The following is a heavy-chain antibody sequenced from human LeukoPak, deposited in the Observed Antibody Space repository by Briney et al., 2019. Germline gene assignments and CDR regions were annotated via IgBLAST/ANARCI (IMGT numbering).Heavy chain of an antibody. CDR2: IYHSGST. Sequence: KPSETLSLTCTVSGYSISSGDYWGWIRQPPGQGLEWIGRIYHSGSTYYNPSLKSRVTISVDTSKKQFSLKLSSVTAADTAVYYCARKYQLLYRGFRWFDPWGQGTLVTVSS. CDR1: GYSISSGDY. V-gene: IGHV4-38-2*02. J-gene: IGHJ5*02. CDR3: ARKYQLLYRGFRWFDP. D-gene: IGHD2-2*02.